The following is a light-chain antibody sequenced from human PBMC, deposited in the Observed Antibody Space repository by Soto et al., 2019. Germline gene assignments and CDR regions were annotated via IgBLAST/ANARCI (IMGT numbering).Light chain of an antibody. CDR3: QHYNTYPWT. J-gene: IGKJ1*01. Sequence: DIQMTQSPSTLSASLGDRVTITCRASQSISYWLAWYQQKPGKAPKVLIYKASSLESGVPSRFSGGGSGTEFTLTISSRQPDDFASYYCQHYNTYPWTFGQGARVEI. V-gene: IGKV1-5*03. CDR2: KAS. CDR1: QSISYW.